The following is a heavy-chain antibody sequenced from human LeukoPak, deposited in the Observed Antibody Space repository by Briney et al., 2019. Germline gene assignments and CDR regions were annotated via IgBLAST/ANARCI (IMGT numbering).Heavy chain of an antibody. D-gene: IGHD6-13*01. CDR1: GFSLSTTGMC. V-gene: IGHV2-70*11. CDR2: IDWDDDK. CDR3: ARIRAGTYFDY. Sequence: RESGPTLVKPTQTLTLTCTFSGFSLSTTGMCVSWIRQPPGKALEWLARIDWDDDKYYSTSLQTRLPISKETSKNQVVLTMTNMDPVDTATYYCARIRAGTYFDYWGQGTLVIVSS. J-gene: IGHJ4*02.